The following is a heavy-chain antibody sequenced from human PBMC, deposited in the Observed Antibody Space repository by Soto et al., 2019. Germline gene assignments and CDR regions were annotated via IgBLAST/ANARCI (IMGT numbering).Heavy chain of an antibody. Sequence: SQTLSLTHTVSGGSISSSGYSWGSPRHPQGKGLEWIGSIYYSGSTYYNPSLKSRVTISVDTSKNQFSLKLSSVTAADTAVYYCARHKRGFMTTGSAKYYYYYYMDVWGKGTTVS. V-gene: IGHV4-39*01. CDR1: GGSISSSGYS. J-gene: IGHJ6*03. CDR3: ARHKRGFMTTGSAKYYYYYYMDV. CDR2: IYYSGST. D-gene: IGHD4-4*01.